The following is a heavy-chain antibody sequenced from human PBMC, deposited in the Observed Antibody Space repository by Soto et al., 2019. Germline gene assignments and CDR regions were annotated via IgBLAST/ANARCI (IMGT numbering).Heavy chain of an antibody. CDR1: HGSISRANNH. Sequence: SENLSLTCTVSHGSISRANNHCTCIRQNHGKDLEWIGYIHYSGSVYYNPSLQSRVTMSVDTSKNQFSLKLSSVTAADTAVDYCARSRRMSLFDIAENYYYYMDVWGKGITVTVSS. J-gene: IGHJ6*03. CDR2: IHYSGSV. D-gene: IGHD2-15*01. V-gene: IGHV4-30-4*01. CDR3: ARSRRMSLFDIAENYYYYMDV.